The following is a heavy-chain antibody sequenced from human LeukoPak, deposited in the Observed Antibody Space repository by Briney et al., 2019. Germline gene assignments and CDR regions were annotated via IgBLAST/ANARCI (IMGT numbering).Heavy chain of an antibody. CDR3: ARGTTVTFDY. V-gene: IGHV4-59*01. CDR2: IYYSGST. J-gene: IGHJ4*02. CDR1: GGSISSYY. Sequence: SETLSLTCTVSGGSISSYYWSWIRQPPGKGLEWIGYIYYSGSTNYNPSLKSRVTISVDTSKNQFSRKRRSGTAAETAVYCGARGTTVTFDYWGQGTLVTVSS. D-gene: IGHD4-17*01.